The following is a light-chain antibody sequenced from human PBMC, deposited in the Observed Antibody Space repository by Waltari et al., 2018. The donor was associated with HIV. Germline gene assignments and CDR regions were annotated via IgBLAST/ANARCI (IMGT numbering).Light chain of an antibody. CDR2: GNT. CDR1: SSNIGAGYD. J-gene: IGLJ3*02. V-gene: IGLV1-40*01. CDR3: QSYDNSLSGHWG. Sequence: QSVLTQPPSLSGAPGQRVTLSCTGSSSNIGAGYDVHWYQQLPGTAPKLLIYGNTNRPSGVPDRFSASKSGTSASLAITGLQAEDEGTYYCQSYDNSLSGHWGFGGGTKLTVL.